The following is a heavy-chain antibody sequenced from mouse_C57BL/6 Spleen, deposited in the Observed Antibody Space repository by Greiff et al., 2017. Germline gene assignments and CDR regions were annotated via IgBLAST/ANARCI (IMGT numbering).Heavy chain of an antibody. V-gene: IGHV1-42*01. CDR3: GGYYGSTPFDY. J-gene: IGHJ2*01. D-gene: IGHD1-1*01. CDR2: INPSTGGT. CDR1: GYSFTGYY. Sequence: VHVKQSGPELVKPGASVKISCKASGYSFTGYYMNWVKQSPEKSLEWIGEINPSTGGTTYNQKFKAKVTLTVDKSSSTAYMQLKSLTSEDSAVYCCGGYYGSTPFDYWGQGTTLTVSS.